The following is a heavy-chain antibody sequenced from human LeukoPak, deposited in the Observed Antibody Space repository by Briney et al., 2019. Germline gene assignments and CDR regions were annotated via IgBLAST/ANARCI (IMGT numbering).Heavy chain of an antibody. D-gene: IGHD3-3*01. CDR2: IYYSGGT. J-gene: IGHJ6*03. CDR3: ARIIGSGYYTGYYYYMDV. V-gene: IGHV4-39*07. CDR1: GGSISSSSYY. Sequence: PSETLSLTCTVSGGSISSSSYYWGWIRQPPGKGLEWIGSIYYSGGTYYNPSLKSRVTISVDTSKNQFSLKLSSVTAADTAVYYCARIIGSGYYTGYYYYMDVWGQGTLVTVSS.